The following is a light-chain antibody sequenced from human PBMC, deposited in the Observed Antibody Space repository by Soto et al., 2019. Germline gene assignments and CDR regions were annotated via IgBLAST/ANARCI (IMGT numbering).Light chain of an antibody. CDR2: DVS. Sequence: QSALTQPASVSGSPGQSITISCTGTSSDVGGYNYVSWYQQHPGKAPKLMIYDVSNRPSGVSNRFSGSKSGNTASLTISALQAEDEAYYYCSSYTSSSLYVFGTGTKLTVL. CDR1: SSDVGGYNY. CDR3: SSYTSSSLYV. V-gene: IGLV2-14*01. J-gene: IGLJ1*01.